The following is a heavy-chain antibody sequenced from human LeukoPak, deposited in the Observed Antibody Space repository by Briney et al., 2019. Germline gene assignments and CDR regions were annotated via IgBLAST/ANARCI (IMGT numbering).Heavy chain of an antibody. CDR2: ISSSSSTI. CDR1: GLTFSSYS. V-gene: IGHV3-48*04. J-gene: IGHJ4*02. CDR3: ARGFSIVGATEFDY. D-gene: IGHD1-26*01. Sequence: PGGSLRLSCAASGLTFSSYSMNWVRQAPGKGLEWVSYISSSSSTIYYADSVKGRFTISRDNAKNSLYLQMNSLRAEDTAVYYCARGFSIVGATEFDYWGQGTLVTVSS.